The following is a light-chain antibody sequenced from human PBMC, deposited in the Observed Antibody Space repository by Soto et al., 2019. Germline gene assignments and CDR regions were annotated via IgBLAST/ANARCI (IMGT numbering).Light chain of an antibody. CDR1: QSISSW. V-gene: IGKV1-5*03. J-gene: IGKJ4*01. CDR2: KAS. CDR3: QQYNSYWGPLT. Sequence: DIQMTQSPSTLSASVGDRVTITCRASQSISSWLAWYQQKPGKAPKLLIYKASSLESGVPSRFSGSGSGTEFTLTISSLQPDDFVTYYCQQYNSYWGPLTFGGGTKVEIK.